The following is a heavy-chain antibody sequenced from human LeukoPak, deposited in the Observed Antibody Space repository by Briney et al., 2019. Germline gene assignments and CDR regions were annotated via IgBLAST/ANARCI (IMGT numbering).Heavy chain of an antibody. V-gene: IGHV3-23*01. CDR2: ISNNGGYT. J-gene: IGHJ3*02. CDR3: ARASGGYGGDAFDI. CDR1: GFTFSSSA. D-gene: IGHD4-23*01. Sequence: PGGSLRLSCAASGFTFSSSAMSWVRQAPGKGLEWVSAISNNGGYTYYADSVQGRFTISRDNSKSTLCLQMNSLRAEDTAVYYCARASGGYGGDAFDIWGQGTMVTVSS.